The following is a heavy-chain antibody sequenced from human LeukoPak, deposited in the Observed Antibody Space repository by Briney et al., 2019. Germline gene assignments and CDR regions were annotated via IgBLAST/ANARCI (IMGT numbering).Heavy chain of an antibody. V-gene: IGHV1-69*04. CDR2: IIPILGTA. Sequence: SVKVSCKASGGTFSSYAISWVRQAPGQGLEWMGRIIPILGTANYAQKFQGRVTITADKSTSTAYMELSSLRSEDTAVYYCAARPPEAAFDYWGQGTLVTVSS. D-gene: IGHD6-13*01. J-gene: IGHJ4*02. CDR1: GGTFSSYA. CDR3: AARPPEAAFDY.